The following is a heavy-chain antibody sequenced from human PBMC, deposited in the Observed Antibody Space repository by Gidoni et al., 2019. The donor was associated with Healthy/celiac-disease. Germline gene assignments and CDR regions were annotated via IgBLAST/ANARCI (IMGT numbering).Heavy chain of an antibody. J-gene: IGHJ4*02. Sequence: QVQLVQSGAEVQKPGSSVTVSCTASGGTFSSYAISWVRQAPGQGLEWMGRIIPTLGIANYAQKCQGRVTITADKSTSTAYMELSSLRSEDTAVYYCARDGPSGYSYGWHFWGQGTLVTVSS. V-gene: IGHV1-69*04. CDR1: GGTFSSYA. CDR2: IIPTLGIA. D-gene: IGHD5-18*01. CDR3: ARDGPSGYSYGWHF.